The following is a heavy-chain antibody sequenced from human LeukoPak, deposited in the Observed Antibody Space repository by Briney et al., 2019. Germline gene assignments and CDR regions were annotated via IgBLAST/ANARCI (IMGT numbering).Heavy chain of an antibody. CDR1: GGSINIYY. J-gene: IGHJ5*02. CDR3: ARGPLTMTRGFDP. V-gene: IGHV4-4*07. CDR2: IYTSGST. D-gene: IGHD4-17*01. Sequence: SETLFLTCTVSGGSINIYYWSWIRQPAGKGLEWIGRIYTSGSTNYNPSLKTRVTMSVDTSKNQFSLMLSSVTAADTAVYYCARGPLTMTRGFDPWGQGTLVTVSS.